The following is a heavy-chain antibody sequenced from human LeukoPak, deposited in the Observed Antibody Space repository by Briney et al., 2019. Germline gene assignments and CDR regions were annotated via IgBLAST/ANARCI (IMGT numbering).Heavy chain of an antibody. CDR2: ISYDGSNK. V-gene: IGHV3-30*18. J-gene: IGHJ4*02. CDR1: GFTFSSYG. D-gene: IGHD2-2*01. CDR3: AKGRIVVVPAATRGPPGY. Sequence: GGSLRLSCAASGFTFSSYGMHWVRQAPGKGLEWVAVISYDGSNKYYADSVKGRFTISRDNSKNTLYLQMNSLRAEDTAVYYCAKGRIVVVPAATRGPPGYWGQGTLVTVSS.